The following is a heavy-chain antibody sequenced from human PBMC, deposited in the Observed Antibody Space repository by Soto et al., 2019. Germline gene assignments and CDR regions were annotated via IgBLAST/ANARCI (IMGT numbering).Heavy chain of an antibody. CDR2: MNPNSGNT. Sequence: QVQLVQSGAEVKKPGASVKVSCKASGYTFTSYDITWVRQATGQGLEWMGWMNPNSGNTSYAQKFQGRVTMTRNTSISTAYREMCSLRSEYTGVYYCARERSYCVDLWGRGTLVTVSS. CDR3: ARERSYCVDL. J-gene: IGHJ2*01. V-gene: IGHV1-8*01. CDR1: GYTFTSYD. D-gene: IGHD1-26*01.